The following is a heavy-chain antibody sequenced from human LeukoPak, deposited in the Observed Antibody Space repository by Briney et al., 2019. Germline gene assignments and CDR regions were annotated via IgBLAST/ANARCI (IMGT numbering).Heavy chain of an antibody. D-gene: IGHD4/OR15-4a*01. CDR3: ARDHDYGPDY. CDR2: IKLDSGAT. CDR1: GYTFTVHY. V-gene: IGHV1-2*02. Sequence: ASVKVSCKVSGYTFTVHYLHWLRQAPGQGLEWMGWIKLDSGATNFAQNFQGRVTMTSDTSINTAYMELSSLTSDDTAMYYCARDHDYGPDYWGQGTLVTVSA. J-gene: IGHJ4*02.